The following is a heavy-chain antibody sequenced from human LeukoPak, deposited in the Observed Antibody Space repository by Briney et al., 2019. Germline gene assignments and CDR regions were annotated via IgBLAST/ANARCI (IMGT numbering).Heavy chain of an antibody. V-gene: IGHV3-21*01. D-gene: IGHD3-9*01. J-gene: IGHJ4*02. CDR1: GFTFNTFN. CDR2: IPSGGDYI. Sequence: GGSLRPSCAASGFTFNTFNMKWVRQAPGRWLEWVSSIPSGGDYIYYADSVKGRLTTSRDNAKYSRPLQLNSLRVEDTAVYYCARGHYDVLAASYKWTPDYWGQGTLVTVSS. CDR3: ARGHYDVLAASYKWTPDY.